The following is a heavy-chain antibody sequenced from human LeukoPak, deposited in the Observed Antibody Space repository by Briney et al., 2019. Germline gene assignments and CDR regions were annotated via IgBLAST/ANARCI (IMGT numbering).Heavy chain of an antibody. CDR2: TSGSSTSI. D-gene: IGHD3-10*01. Sequence: PGGSLRLSCAASGFTFSSSEMNWMRQAPGKGLEWLLSTSGSSTSIYYADSVKGRFTISRDNVKNLLYLQMNSLRDEDTAVYYCDYHGNWGQGTLVTVSS. CDR3: DYHGN. CDR1: GFTFSSSE. V-gene: IGHV3-48*02. J-gene: IGHJ4*02.